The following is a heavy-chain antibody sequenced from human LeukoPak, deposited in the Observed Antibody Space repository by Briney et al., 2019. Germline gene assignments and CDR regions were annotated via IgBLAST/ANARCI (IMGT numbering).Heavy chain of an antibody. CDR3: ARDPPPNTYYYGSGAQGDY. CDR1: GYTFTGYY. CDR2: IKPNSGGT. Sequence: ASVKVSCKASGYTFTGYYMHWVRQAPGQGLEWMGWIKPNSGGTNYAQKFQGRVTMTRDTSISTAYMELSRLRSDDTAVYYCARDPPPNTYYYGSGAQGDYWGQGTLVTVSS. D-gene: IGHD3-10*01. J-gene: IGHJ4*02. V-gene: IGHV1-2*02.